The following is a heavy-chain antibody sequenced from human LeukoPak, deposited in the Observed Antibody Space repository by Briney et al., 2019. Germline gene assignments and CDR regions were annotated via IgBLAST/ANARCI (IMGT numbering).Heavy chain of an antibody. CDR2: ISSSSSYI. Sequence: GGSLRLSCAASGFTFSSYSMNWVRQAPGKGLEWVSSISSSSSYIYYADSVKGRFTISRDNAKNSLYLQMNSLRAEDTAVYYCATDFGGQVEGWFDPWGQGTLVTVSS. V-gene: IGHV3-21*04. CDR3: ATDFGGQVEGWFDP. J-gene: IGHJ5*02. D-gene: IGHD2-15*01. CDR1: GFTFSSYS.